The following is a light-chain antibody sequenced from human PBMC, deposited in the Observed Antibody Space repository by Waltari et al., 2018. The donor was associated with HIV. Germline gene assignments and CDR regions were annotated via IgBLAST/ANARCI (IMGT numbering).Light chain of an antibody. Sequence: QSVLTQPPSVSAAPGPKVTFSCSGSTSNIGDNYVSWYRQLPGTAPKLLIYENNKRPSGIPDRFSGSKSGTSATLGITGLQTGDEADYYCGTWDSNLSAWVFGGGTKLTVL. CDR2: ENN. V-gene: IGLV1-51*02. CDR3: GTWDSNLSAWV. J-gene: IGLJ3*02. CDR1: TSNIGDNY.